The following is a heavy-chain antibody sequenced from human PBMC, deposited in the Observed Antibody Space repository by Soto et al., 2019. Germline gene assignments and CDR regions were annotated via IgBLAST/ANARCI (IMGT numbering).Heavy chain of an antibody. J-gene: IGHJ4*02. D-gene: IGHD2-2*02. V-gene: IGHV2-26*01. CDR2: VFSNDAK. Sequence: SGPTLVNPTGTLTLTCTVSGFSLSHIRVGVGWIRQPPGKALEWLAHVFSNDAKSYSPSLKGRLTISRDTFRSQVVLTMTNVDPVDTATYFCARIERYSTSCYSRPYFGYWGQGTLVTVSS. CDR3: ARIERYSTSCYSRPYFGY. CDR1: GFSLSHIRVG.